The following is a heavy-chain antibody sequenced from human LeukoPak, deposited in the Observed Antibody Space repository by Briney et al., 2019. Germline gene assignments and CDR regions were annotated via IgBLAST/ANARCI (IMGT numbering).Heavy chain of an antibody. V-gene: IGHV1-2*02. Sequence: ASVKVSCKASGYTFTSYYMQWVRQAPGQGLEWMGWINPNSGGTNYAQKFQGRVTMTRDTSISTAYMELSSLRSDDSAVYYCARGVSGAYYYYYMDVWGKGTTVTVSS. D-gene: IGHD1-26*01. CDR2: INPNSGGT. CDR1: GYTFTSYY. CDR3: ARGVSGAYYYYYMDV. J-gene: IGHJ6*03.